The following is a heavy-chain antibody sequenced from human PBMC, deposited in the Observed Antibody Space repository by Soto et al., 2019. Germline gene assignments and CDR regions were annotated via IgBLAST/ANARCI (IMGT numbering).Heavy chain of an antibody. D-gene: IGHD2-2*01. CDR3: ARVPRHCSSTSCYLGP. CDR1: GYTFTSYD. J-gene: IGHJ5*02. CDR2: MNPNSGNT. V-gene: IGHV1-8*01. Sequence: RASVKVSCKASGYTFTSYDINWVRQATGQGLEWMGWMNPNSGNTGYAQKFQGRVTMTRNTSISTAYMELSSLRSEDTAVYYCARVPRHCSSTSCYLGPWGQGTLVTVSS.